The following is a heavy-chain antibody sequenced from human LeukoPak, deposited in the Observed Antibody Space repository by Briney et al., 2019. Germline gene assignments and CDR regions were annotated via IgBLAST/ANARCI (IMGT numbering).Heavy chain of an antibody. CDR1: GGSFSGYY. V-gene: IGHV4-34*01. CDR3: ARRLETIGRGGIVY. Sequence: SDTLSLTCAVYGGSFSGYYWTWTRQPPGKELEWIGEVNQSGSTNYNPSLKSRVTMSVDMSRNQFSLKLTSVTAADTAVYYCARRLETIGRGGIVYWAQGIPVTVDS. D-gene: IGHD1-26*01. CDR2: VNQSGST. J-gene: IGHJ4*02.